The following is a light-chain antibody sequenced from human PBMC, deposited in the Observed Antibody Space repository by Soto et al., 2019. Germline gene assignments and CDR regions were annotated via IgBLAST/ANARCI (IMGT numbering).Light chain of an antibody. V-gene: IGKV3D-15*01. CDR3: QQYNNWPIT. CDR2: GAS. CDR1: QSVSNN. J-gene: IGKJ5*01. Sequence: EIGMTQSPATLSVAPGERAALSCRASQSVSNNLAWYQQKPGQAPRLLIYGASTRATGIPARYSGSGSGTEFTLTISSLQSEDFAVYYCQQYNNWPITFGQGTRLEIK.